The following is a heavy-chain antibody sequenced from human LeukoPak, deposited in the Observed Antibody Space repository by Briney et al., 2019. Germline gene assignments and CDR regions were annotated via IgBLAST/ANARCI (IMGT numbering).Heavy chain of an antibody. Sequence: SETLSLTCTVSGGSISSYYWSWIRQPPGKGLEWIGYIYYSASTNYNPSLKSRVTISVDTSKNQFSLKLSSVTAADTAVYYCARDRGESGFDPWGQGTLVTVSS. J-gene: IGHJ5*02. V-gene: IGHV4-59*01. CDR3: ARDRGESGFDP. CDR2: IYYSAST. CDR1: GGSISSYY. D-gene: IGHD3-10*01.